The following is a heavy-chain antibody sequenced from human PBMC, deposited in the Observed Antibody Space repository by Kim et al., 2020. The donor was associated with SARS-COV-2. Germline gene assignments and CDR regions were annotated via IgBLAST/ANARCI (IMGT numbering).Heavy chain of an antibody. V-gene: IGHV3-23*01. CDR2: ISGSGGST. CDR3: AKDRRIITMDTGGMDV. J-gene: IGHJ6*02. Sequence: GGSLRLSCAASGFTFSSYAMSWVRQAPGKGLEWVSAISGSGGSTYYADSVKGRFTISSDNSKNTLYLQMNSLRAEDTAVYYCAKDRRIITMDTGGMDVWGQGPTVTVSS. CDR1: GFTFSSYA. D-gene: IGHD3-10*01.